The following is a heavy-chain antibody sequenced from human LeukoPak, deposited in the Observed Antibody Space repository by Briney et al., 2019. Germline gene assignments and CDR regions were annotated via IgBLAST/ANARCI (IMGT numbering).Heavy chain of an antibody. CDR3: ARDFVSYWYFDL. Sequence: ASETLSLTCTVSGGSISSGDYYWSWIRQPPGKGLEWIGYIYHSGSTYYNPSLKSRVTISVDTSKNQFSLKLSSVTAADTAVYYCARDFVSYWYFDLWGRGTLVTVSS. CDR2: IYHSGST. J-gene: IGHJ2*01. V-gene: IGHV4-30-4*01. CDR1: GGSISSGDYY. D-gene: IGHD2-21*01.